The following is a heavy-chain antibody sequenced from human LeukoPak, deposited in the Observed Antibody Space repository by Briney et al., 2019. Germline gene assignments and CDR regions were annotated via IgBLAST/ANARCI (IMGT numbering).Heavy chain of an antibody. CDR1: GFTFSNYG. J-gene: IGHJ4*02. Sequence: GGSLSLSCAASGFTFSNYGMHWVRQAPGKGLEWVAVIWYDGSNKFYADSVKGRFTISRDNSRNTLYMQMNSLRAEDTAVYYCAKDGPVVGAIDYWGQGTLVTVSS. V-gene: IGHV3-33*06. CDR3: AKDGPVVGAIDY. D-gene: IGHD1-26*01. CDR2: IWYDGSNK.